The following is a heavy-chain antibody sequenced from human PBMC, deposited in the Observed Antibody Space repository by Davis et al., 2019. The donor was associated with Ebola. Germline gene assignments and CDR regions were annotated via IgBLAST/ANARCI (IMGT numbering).Heavy chain of an antibody. Sequence: GESLKISCAASGFTFSSYWMSWVRQAPGKGLEWVANIKQDGSEKYYVDSVKGRFTISRDNAKNSLYLQMNSLRAEDTAVYYCARDPGVVAGPHWGQGTLVTVSS. D-gene: IGHD6-19*01. CDR3: ARDPGVVAGPH. CDR2: IKQDGSEK. CDR1: GFTFSSYW. V-gene: IGHV3-7*03. J-gene: IGHJ4*02.